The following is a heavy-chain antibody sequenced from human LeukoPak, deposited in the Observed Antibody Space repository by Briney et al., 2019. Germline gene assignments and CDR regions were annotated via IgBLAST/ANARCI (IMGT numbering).Heavy chain of an antibody. V-gene: IGHV3-21*01. CDR2: ISSSSSYI. CDR3: ATIEPLAYCGGDCSDY. CDR1: GFTFSSYS. Sequence: GGSLRLSCAASGFTFSSYSMNWVRQAPGKGLEWVSSISSSSSYIYYADSVKGRFTISRDNAKNSLCLQMNSLRAEDTAVYYCATIEPLAYCGGDCSDYWGQGTLVTVSS. J-gene: IGHJ4*02. D-gene: IGHD2-21*02.